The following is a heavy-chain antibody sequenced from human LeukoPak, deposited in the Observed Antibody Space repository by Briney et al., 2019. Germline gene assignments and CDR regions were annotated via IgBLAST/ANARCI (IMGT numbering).Heavy chain of an antibody. CDR3: TTMTRWDLVRFDY. Sequence: GGSLRLSCAVSGLTFSKAWMSWVRQAPGRGLEWVGRIKSKTEGGTTDCAAPVKGRFTISRDDSKNTLYLHMNTLKTEDTAVYYGTTMTRWDLVRFDYWGEGALVTVSS. CDR2: IKSKTEGGTT. J-gene: IGHJ4*02. V-gene: IGHV3-15*01. D-gene: IGHD1-26*01. CDR1: GLTFSKAW.